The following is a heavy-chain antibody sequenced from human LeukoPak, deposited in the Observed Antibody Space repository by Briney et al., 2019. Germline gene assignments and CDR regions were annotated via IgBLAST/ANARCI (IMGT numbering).Heavy chain of an antibody. Sequence: ASVKVSYKASGGTFRTFAISWVRQAPGQGLEWMGGIIPIFGIPDSAQKFQGRLTITADESTTTAYMELSSLRSDDTAIYYCGLSGNYDYYYMDVWGKGTTVTISS. CDR1: GGTFRTFA. CDR2: IIPIFGIP. CDR3: GLSGNYDYYYMDV. J-gene: IGHJ6*03. D-gene: IGHD6-25*01. V-gene: IGHV1-69*13.